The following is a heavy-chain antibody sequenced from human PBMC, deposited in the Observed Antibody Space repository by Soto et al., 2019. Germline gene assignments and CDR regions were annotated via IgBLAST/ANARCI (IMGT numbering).Heavy chain of an antibody. CDR2: IYPSDSDI. J-gene: IGHJ6*02. Sequence: EVQLVQSGAEVKKSGESLKISCQGSGYSFSSIWIAWVRQMPGKGLEWMGIIYPSDSDIRYSPSFEGQVTISADKSISTAYLQWSSLKASDTAMYYCVSHAGPPNIYIMEVWGQGTTVTVSS. V-gene: IGHV5-51*03. CDR3: VSHAGPPNIYIMEV. CDR1: GYSFSSIW. D-gene: IGHD2-2*02.